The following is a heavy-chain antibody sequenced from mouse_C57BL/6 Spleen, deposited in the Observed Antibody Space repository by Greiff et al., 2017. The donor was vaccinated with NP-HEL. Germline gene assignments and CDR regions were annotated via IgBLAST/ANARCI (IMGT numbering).Heavy chain of an antibody. D-gene: IGHD1-1*01. J-gene: IGHJ2*01. Sequence: VQLQQPGAELVRPGTSVKLSCKASGYTFTSYWMPWVKQRPGQGLEWIGVIDPSASYTNYNQKFKGKATLTVDTSSSTAYMQLSSLTSEDSAVYYCARPTEVAPFDYWGQGTTLTVSS. CDR3: ARPTEVAPFDY. CDR2: IDPSASYT. CDR1: GYTFTSYW. V-gene: IGHV1-59*01.